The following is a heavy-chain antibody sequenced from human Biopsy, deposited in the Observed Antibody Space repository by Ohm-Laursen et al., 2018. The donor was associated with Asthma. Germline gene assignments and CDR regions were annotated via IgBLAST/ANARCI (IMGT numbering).Heavy chain of an antibody. D-gene: IGHD6-13*01. CDR1: SGSGGYMRSGNYY. Sequence: SETLSLTCSLSSGSGGYMRSGNYYWGRIRQPPGKGLERIGSIYYSGTTYYNPSLECRVPVPADTSKNQFSRKLTSATAADTAVYYCVRGSSSWHHGPFHYYYGLDVWGQGTTVTVSS. J-gene: IGHJ6*02. V-gene: IGHV4-39*01. CDR2: IYYSGTT. CDR3: VRGSSSWHHGPFHYYYGLDV.